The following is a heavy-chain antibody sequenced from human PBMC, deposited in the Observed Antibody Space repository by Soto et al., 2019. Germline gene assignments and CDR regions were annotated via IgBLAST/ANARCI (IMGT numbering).Heavy chain of an antibody. Sequence: PLSLTCTVSGSSISGAVYCSWIRQHPGKGLHLIRYIYYSGNTYNNPSLKSRVSISVDTSTCHFSLKLGPGTAAGPAVYDCARDAPVSLGVPNSMDVWGHGTTVTVS. V-gene: IGHV4-31*03. CDR1: GSSISGAVYC. CDR2: IYYSGNT. D-gene: IGHD2-8*01. J-gene: IGHJ6*02. CDR3: ARDAPVSLGVPNSMDV.